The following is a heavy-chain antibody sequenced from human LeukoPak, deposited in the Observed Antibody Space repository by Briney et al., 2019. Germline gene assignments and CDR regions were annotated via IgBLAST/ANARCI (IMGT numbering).Heavy chain of an antibody. D-gene: IGHD1-20*01. V-gene: IGHV4-38-2*01. CDR2: MYHSGTT. J-gene: IGHJ4*02. Sequence: PSETLSLTCAVSGYSMNSGYYWGWIRQTPGKGLEWIGSMYHSGTTFYNPSLKSRVTISIDTSKNHLSLRLGSVTAADTAVYYCARAGWIITSGIDYWGQGALVTVSS. CDR3: ARAGWIITSGIDY. CDR1: GYSMNSGYY.